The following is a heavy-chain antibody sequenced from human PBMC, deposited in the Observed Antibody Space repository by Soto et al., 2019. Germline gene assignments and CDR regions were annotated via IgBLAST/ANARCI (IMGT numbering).Heavy chain of an antibody. CDR3: ARGGGRSMVRGVHQYNCFDP. D-gene: IGHD3-10*01. J-gene: IGHJ5*02. CDR2: IIPLLGTA. CDR1: GGTFSSYA. Sequence: QVQLVQSGAEVKKPGSSLKVSCKASGGTFSSYAISWVRQAPGQGLEWLGGIIPLLGTANYAQKFQGRVTITADESTGTAFMELSSLRSEDTAVYYCARGGGRSMVRGVHQYNCFDPWGQGTLVTVYS. V-gene: IGHV1-69*01.